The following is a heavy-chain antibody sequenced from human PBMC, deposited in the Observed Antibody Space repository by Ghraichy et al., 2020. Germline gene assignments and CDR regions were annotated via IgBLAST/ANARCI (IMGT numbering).Heavy chain of an antibody. J-gene: IGHJ4*02. V-gene: IGHV3-23*01. CDR3: AKAAGLTVTSAGKDY. CDR1: GFTFSSYA. D-gene: IGHD4-11*01. CDR2: ISGSGGGT. Sequence: GGYLRLSCAASGFTFSSYAMSWVRQAPGKGLEWVSGISGSGGGTYYADSVKGRFTISRDNSKNTLYLQMNSLRAEDTAVYYCAKAAGLTVTSAGKDYWGQGTLVTVSS.